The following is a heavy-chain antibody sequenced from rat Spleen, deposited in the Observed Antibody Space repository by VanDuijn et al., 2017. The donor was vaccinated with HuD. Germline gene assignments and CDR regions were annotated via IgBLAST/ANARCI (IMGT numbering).Heavy chain of an antibody. D-gene: IGHD5-1*01. CDR2: ILRTGENT. J-gene: IGHJ2*01. CDR1: GFIFNNYW. V-gene: IGHV5-31*01. Sequence: EVQLVESGGGLVQPGGSLKLSCIASGFIFNNYWLTWIRQAPGKGLEWVASILRTGENTYYSDSVKGRFTISRDNAKSTLYLQMNRLRSEDSATYYCARHDWEPHFDYWGQGVMVTVSS. CDR3: ARHDWEPHFDY.